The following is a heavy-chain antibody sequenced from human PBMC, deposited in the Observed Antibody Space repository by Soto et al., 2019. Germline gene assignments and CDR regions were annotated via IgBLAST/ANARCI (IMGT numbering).Heavy chain of an antibody. CDR3: ARYRREAVAGYTLDN. V-gene: IGHV4-59*01. D-gene: IGHD6-13*01. CDR2: VYNSGST. Sequence: SETLSLTCTVSGGSISSNYWTWIRQPPGKGLEWIGYVYNSGSTNYNPSLKSRVTISEDTSKSQFSLKVNSMTAADTAVYHCARYRREAVAGYTLDNWGQGILVTVSS. CDR1: GGSISSNY. J-gene: IGHJ4*02.